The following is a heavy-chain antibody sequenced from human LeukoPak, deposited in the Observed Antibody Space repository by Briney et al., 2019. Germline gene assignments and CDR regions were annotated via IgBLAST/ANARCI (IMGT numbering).Heavy chain of an antibody. V-gene: IGHV3-11*01. J-gene: IGHJ4*02. CDR1: LFTFCDYY. Sequence: GGSLRLSCAASLFTFCDYYMSWIPQAPGKGLEGVSYISSSGSTIYYTDSVKGRFTISRDNAKNSLYLQMNRLRAEDTAVYYCARDRRAPPLGDYWGQGNLVTVSS. CDR2: ISSSGSTI. CDR3: ARDRRAPPLGDY.